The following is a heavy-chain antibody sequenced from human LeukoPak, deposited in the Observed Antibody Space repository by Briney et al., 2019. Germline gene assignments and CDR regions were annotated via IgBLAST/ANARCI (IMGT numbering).Heavy chain of an antibody. D-gene: IGHD4-17*01. CDR1: GFTFRHYW. CDR2: MNQDGREK. J-gene: IGHJ4*02. V-gene: IGHV3-7*01. Sequence: PGGSLRLSCAASGFTFRHYWMSWVRQAPGKGLEWMANMNQDGREKYYVDSVKGRFTISRDNAKNSLYLQMNSLRAEDTAVYYCATDDYGPAGYGGQGTLVIVSS. CDR3: ATDDYGPAGY.